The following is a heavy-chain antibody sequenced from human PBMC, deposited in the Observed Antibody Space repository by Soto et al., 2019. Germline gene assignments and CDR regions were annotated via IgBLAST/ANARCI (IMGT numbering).Heavy chain of an antibody. CDR1: GGSISSSSYY. V-gene: IGHV4-39*01. CDR2: IYYSGST. CDR3: ACGYVILTGYPRGDYYGMDV. J-gene: IGHJ6*02. D-gene: IGHD3-9*01. Sequence: SETLSLTCTVSGGSISSSSYYWGWIRQPPGKGLEWIGSIYYSGSTYYNPSLKSRVTISVDTSKNQFSLKLSSVTAADTAVYYFACGYVILTGYPRGDYYGMDVWGQGTTVTVSS.